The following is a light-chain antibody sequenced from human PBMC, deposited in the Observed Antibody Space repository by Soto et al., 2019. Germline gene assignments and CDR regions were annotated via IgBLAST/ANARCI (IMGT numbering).Light chain of an antibody. Sequence: GDRGTITFRASQSISSWLAWYQQNPGKAPKLLIYDASSLESGVPSRFRGSGSGTEFTLTISSLQPDDFETYYCQQYNSYSPTFGQGTKVDIK. CDR1: QSISSW. CDR2: DAS. J-gene: IGKJ1*01. V-gene: IGKV1-5*01. CDR3: QQYNSYSPT.